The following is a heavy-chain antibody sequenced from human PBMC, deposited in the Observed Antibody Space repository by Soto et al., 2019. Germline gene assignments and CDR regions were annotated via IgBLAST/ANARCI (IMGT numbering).Heavy chain of an antibody. CDR3: ARHYCSSGKCYYFDD. CDR1: GGSISSYY. Sequence: QVQLQESGPGLVKSSETLSLTCTVSGGSISSYYWTWIRQPPGKGLEWIGNIYHSGSTNYNPSLKSRLTMSVDTSKKQFSLNLSSVTAADTAIYYCARHYCSSGKCYYFDDWGQETLVTVSS. D-gene: IGHD2-15*01. J-gene: IGHJ4*02. CDR2: IYHSGST. V-gene: IGHV4-59*08.